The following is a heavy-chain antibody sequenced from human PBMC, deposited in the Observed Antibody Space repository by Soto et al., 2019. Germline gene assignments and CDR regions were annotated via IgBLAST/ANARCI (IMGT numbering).Heavy chain of an antibody. CDR1: GGSFSGYY. CDR2: INHSGST. V-gene: IGHV4-34*01. CDR3: ARGHNYDSSGYYYDY. J-gene: IGHJ4*02. Sequence: PSETLSLTCAVYGGSFSGYYWSWIRQPPGKGLEWIGEINHSGSTNYNPSLKSRVTLSVDTSKNQFSLKLSSVTAADTAVYYCARGHNYDSSGYYYDYWGQGTLVTVSS. D-gene: IGHD3-22*01.